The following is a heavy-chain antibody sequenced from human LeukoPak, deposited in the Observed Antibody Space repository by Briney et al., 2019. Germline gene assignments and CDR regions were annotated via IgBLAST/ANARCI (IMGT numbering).Heavy chain of an antibody. Sequence: PSGTLSLTCAVSGGSISSNNWWNWVRQPPGKGLEWIGEIYHSGSTNYNPSLKSRVTISVDKSKNQFSLKLNSVTASDTAVYYCARERVSGAVFDYWGQGTLVTVSS. J-gene: IGHJ4*02. D-gene: IGHD6-25*01. CDR2: IYHSGST. CDR1: GGSISSNNW. V-gene: IGHV4-4*02. CDR3: ARERVSGAVFDY.